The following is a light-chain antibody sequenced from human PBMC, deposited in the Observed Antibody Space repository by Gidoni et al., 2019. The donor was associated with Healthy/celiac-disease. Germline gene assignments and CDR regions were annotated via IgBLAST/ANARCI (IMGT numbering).Light chain of an antibody. CDR2: LGS. V-gene: IGKV2-28*01. CDR1: QSLLHSNGYSY. Sequence: NVMTQSPLSLPVTPGEPASISCRSSQSLLHSNGYSYLDWYLQKPGQSPQLLIYLGSNRASGVPDRFSGSGSGTDFTLKISRVEAEDVAVYYCMQSLQTPYTFGQGTKLEIK. CDR3: MQSLQTPYT. J-gene: IGKJ2*01.